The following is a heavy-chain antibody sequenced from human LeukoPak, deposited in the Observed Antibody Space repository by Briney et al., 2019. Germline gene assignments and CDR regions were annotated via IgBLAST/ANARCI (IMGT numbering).Heavy chain of an antibody. Sequence: GGSLRLSCAASGFTFSSYWMSWVRQAPGKGLEWVANIKQDGSEKYYVDSVKGRFTISRDNAKNSLYLQMNSLRAEDTAVYYCARGTTVRYYYYMDVWGKGTTVTVSS. V-gene: IGHV3-7*01. CDR3: ARGTTVRYYYYMDV. J-gene: IGHJ6*03. D-gene: IGHD4-11*01. CDR2: IKQDGSEK. CDR1: GFTFSSYW.